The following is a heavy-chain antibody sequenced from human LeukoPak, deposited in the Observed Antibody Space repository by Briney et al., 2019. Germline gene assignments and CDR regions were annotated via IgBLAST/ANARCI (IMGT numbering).Heavy chain of an antibody. CDR3: ARDAGRREDI. V-gene: IGHV3-7*01. Sequence: GGSLRLFCATSGFTFSSFWLTWVRQAPGKGLEWVASIKQDGSEKQYGDFVEGRFTISRDNAKNSMSLQMNSLRAEDTALYYCARDAGRREDIWGQGTMVTVSS. CDR1: GFTFSSFW. CDR2: IKQDGSEK. D-gene: IGHD1-1*01. J-gene: IGHJ3*02.